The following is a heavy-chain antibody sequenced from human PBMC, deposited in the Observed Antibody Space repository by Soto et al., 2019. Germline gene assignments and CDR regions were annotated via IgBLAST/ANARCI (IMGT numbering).Heavy chain of an antibody. J-gene: IGHJ4*02. CDR3: ASGYSSGWYPY. CDR2: IYPGDSDT. D-gene: IGHD6-19*01. CDR1: GYSFTSYW. Sequence: AYSLKISRQASGYSFTSYWTGCVRQMPGKGLEWMGIIYPGDSDTRYSPSFQGQVTISADKSISTAYLQWSSLKASDTAMYYCASGYSSGWYPYWGQGTLVTDSS. V-gene: IGHV5-51*01.